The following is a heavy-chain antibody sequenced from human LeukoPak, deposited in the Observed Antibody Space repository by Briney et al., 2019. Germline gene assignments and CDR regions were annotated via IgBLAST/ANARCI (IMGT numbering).Heavy chain of an antibody. D-gene: IGHD2-15*01. CDR2: IIPIFGTA. J-gene: IGHJ5*02. Sequence: SVKVSCKASGYTXTGYYMHWVRQAPGQGLEWMGGIIPIFGTANYAQKFQGRVTITADESTSTAYMELSRLRSDDTAVYYCARDLGSGPWGQGTLVTVSS. CDR1: GYTXTGYY. CDR3: ARDLGSGP. V-gene: IGHV1-69*13.